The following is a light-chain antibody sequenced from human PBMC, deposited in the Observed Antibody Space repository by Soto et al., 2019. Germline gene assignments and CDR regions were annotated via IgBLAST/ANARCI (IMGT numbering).Light chain of an antibody. V-gene: IGLV2-14*01. J-gene: IGLJ2*01. CDR1: SSDVGGYNY. CDR2: DVS. Sequence: QSALTQPASVSGSPGQSITISCTGTSSDVGGYNYVSWYQQHPGKAPKLMIYDVSNRPSGVSNRFSGSKSGNTASLTISGLQAEDEADYYCSSYTSSSTLVVFGXGTKVTVL. CDR3: SSYTSSSTLVV.